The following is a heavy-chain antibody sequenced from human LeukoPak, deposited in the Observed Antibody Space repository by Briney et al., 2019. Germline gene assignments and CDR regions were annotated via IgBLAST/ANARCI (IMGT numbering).Heavy chain of an antibody. CDR2: INSDGTTT. D-gene: IGHD2-15*01. CDR3: ARSPAVVPTYFDY. Sequence: GGSLRLSCAASGFTFSDYWMHWVRQAPGKGPVWVSRINSDGTTTTYADSVKGRFTISRDNAKNTLYVQMTSQRDEDTAVYYCARSPAVVPTYFDYWGQGTLVTVSS. J-gene: IGHJ4*02. V-gene: IGHV3-74*01. CDR1: GFTFSDYW.